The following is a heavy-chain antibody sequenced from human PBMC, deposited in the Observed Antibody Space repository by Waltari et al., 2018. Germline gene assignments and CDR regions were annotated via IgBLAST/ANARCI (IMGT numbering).Heavy chain of an antibody. CDR1: GGSFSGYY. V-gene: IGHV4-34*01. CDR2: INHSGST. J-gene: IGHJ4*02. Sequence: QVQLQQWGAGLLKPSETLSLTCAVYGGSFSGYYWSWIRQPPGKGLEWIGEINHSGSTNYNPSLKSRVTISVDTSKNQFSLKLSSVTAADTAVYYCAREPVAGTGFDYWGQGTLVTVSS. D-gene: IGHD6-19*01. CDR3: AREPVAGTGFDY.